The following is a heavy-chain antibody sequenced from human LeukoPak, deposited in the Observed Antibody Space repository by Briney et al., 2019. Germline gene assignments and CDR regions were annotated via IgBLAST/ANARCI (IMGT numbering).Heavy chain of an antibody. V-gene: IGHV3-48*03. D-gene: IGHD5-12*01. CDR3: ASGYSGYETHFYFDY. CDR1: GFTFRSYE. Sequence: GGSLRLSCAASGFTFRSYEMNWVRQAPGKGLEWVSYISSSGSTIYYADSVKGRFTISRDNAKNSLYLQMNSLRAEDTAVYYCASGYSGYETHFYFDYWGQGTLVTVSS. J-gene: IGHJ4*02. CDR2: ISSSGSTI.